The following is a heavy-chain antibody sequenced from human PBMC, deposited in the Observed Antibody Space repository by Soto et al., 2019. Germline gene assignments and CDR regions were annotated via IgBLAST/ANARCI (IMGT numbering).Heavy chain of an antibody. Sequence: PGGSLRLSCGASAFTFSSYGMHWVRQAPGKGLEWVAVISYDGSNKYYADSVKGRFTISRDNSKNTLYLQMNSLRAEDTAVYYCAEVASARPVRIDYGGQGTLVTVSS. V-gene: IGHV3-30*18. CDR2: ISYDGSNK. D-gene: IGHD6-6*01. CDR3: AEVASARPVRIDY. J-gene: IGHJ4*02. CDR1: AFTFSSYG.